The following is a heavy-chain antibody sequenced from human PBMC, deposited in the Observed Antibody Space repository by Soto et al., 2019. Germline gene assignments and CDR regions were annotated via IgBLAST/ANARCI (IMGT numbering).Heavy chain of an antibody. J-gene: IGHJ3*02. CDR2: IYHSGST. D-gene: IGHD6-6*01. CDR1: GGSISSSNW. V-gene: IGHV4-4*02. Sequence: QVQLQESGPGLVKPSGTLSLTCAVSGGSISSSNWWSLVRQPPGKGLEWIGEIYHSGSTNYNPSLKRRVTISVDKSKNQFSLTLSSVTAADTAVYYCARAKGSSGIRLDAFDIWGQGTMVTVSS. CDR3: ARAKGSSGIRLDAFDI.